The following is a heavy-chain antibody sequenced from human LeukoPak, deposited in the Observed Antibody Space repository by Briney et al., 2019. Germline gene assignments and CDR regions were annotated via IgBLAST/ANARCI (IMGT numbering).Heavy chain of an antibody. J-gene: IGHJ4*02. D-gene: IGHD3-3*01. V-gene: IGHV3-23*01. Sequence: GGSLRLSCAASRFTFSSYGMSWVRQAPGKGLEWVSSISGSGGSTYYADSVKGRFTISRDNSKNTLYLQMNSLRDEDTAVYYCARVRITIFGVVINFDYWGQGTLVTVSS. CDR1: RFTFSSYG. CDR3: ARVRITIFGVVINFDY. CDR2: ISGSGGST.